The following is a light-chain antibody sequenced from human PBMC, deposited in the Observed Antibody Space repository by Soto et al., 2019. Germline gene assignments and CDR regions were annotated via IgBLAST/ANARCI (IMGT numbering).Light chain of an antibody. J-gene: IGLJ3*02. CDR2: GVS. CDR3: SSYTSSSNPWV. Sequence: QSALTQPASVSGSPGQSITISCTGTSSDVGGYNYVSWYQQHPGKAPKLMISGVSNRPSGVSNRFSGSKSGNTASLTISGLQAEDEADYYCSSYTSSSNPWVFGGGTQLTVL. V-gene: IGLV2-14*01. CDR1: SSDVGGYNY.